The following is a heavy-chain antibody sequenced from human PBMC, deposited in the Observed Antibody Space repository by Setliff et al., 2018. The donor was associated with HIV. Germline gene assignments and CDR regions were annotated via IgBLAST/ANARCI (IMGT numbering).Heavy chain of an antibody. D-gene: IGHD2-2*01. CDR3: TRHRVVPAALNWFDP. V-gene: IGHV1-69*13. CDR1: GGTFNSFA. J-gene: IGHJ5*02. CDR2: IIPIFGEA. Sequence: VASVKVSCKASGGTFNSFAINWVRQAPGQGLEWIGKIIPIFGEANYAQKFQGRVTITADESASTAYMELSSLRSEDTAVYYCTRHRVVPAALNWFDPWGQGTLVTSPQ.